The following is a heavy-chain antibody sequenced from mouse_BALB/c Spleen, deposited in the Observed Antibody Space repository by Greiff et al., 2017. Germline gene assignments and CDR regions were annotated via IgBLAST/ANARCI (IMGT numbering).Heavy chain of an antibody. D-gene: IGHD2-4*01. Sequence: EVQLQQSGAELVKPGASVKLSCTASVFNIKDTYMHWVKQRPEQGLEWIGRIDPANGNTKYDPKFQGKATITADTSSNTAYLQLSSLTSEDTAVYYCAREDYDVWFAYWGQGTLVTVSA. CDR2: IDPANGNT. CDR3: AREDYDVWFAY. J-gene: IGHJ3*01. CDR1: VFNIKDTY. V-gene: IGHV14-3*02.